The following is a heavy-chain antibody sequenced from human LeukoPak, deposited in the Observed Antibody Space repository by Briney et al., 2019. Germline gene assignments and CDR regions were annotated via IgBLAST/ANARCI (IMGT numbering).Heavy chain of an antibody. CDR2: ISVDNGNT. D-gene: IGHD5-12*01. J-gene: IGHJ5*02. Sequence: AASVKVSCKASGFTFTNYAISWVRQAPRQGLEWLAWISVDNGNTNYIRNLQGRVTLTTDTSTSTAYMELRNLRSDDTAVYYCARDSWARAYDIDHWGQGTLVTVSS. CDR1: GFTFTNYA. CDR3: ARDSWARAYDIDH. V-gene: IGHV1-18*01.